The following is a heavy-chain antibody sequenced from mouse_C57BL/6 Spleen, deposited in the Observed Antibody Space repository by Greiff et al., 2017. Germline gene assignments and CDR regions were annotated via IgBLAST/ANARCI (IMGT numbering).Heavy chain of an antibody. Sequence: QVQLQQPGAELVKPGASVKMSCKASGYTFTNYWINWVKQRPGKGLEWIGDIYPGSGSTNYNEKFKSKATLTVATSSSTAYMQLSSLTSEDSAVYCSARTPDYSSSYLYYWGQGTTLTVSS. J-gene: IGHJ2*01. CDR1: GYTFTNYW. CDR3: ARTPDYSSSYLYY. D-gene: IGHD1-1*01. CDR2: IYPGSGST. V-gene: IGHV1-55*01.